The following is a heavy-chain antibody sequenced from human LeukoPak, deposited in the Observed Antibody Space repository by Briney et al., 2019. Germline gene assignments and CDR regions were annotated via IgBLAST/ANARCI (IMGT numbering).Heavy chain of an antibody. J-gene: IGHJ5*02. CDR1: GGTFRRYA. D-gene: IGHD6-6*01. Sequence: GASVKVSCKASGGTFRRYAISWVRQAPGQGLEWMGGIIPFFGTANYAQKFQGRVTITADESTSTAYMELSSLRSEDTAVYYCARDAPYSSSSGWFDPWGQGTLVTVSS. CDR3: ARDAPYSSSSGWFDP. CDR2: IIPFFGTA. V-gene: IGHV1-69*13.